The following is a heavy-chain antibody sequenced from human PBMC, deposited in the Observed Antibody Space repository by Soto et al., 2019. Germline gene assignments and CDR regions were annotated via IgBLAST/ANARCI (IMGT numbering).Heavy chain of an antibody. J-gene: IGHJ6*02. Sequence: EVQLVESGGGLVKPGGSLRLSCAASGFTFSNAWMNWVRQAPGKGLEWVGRIKSKTDGGTTDYAAPVKGRFTISRDDSKNTLYLQMNILKTEDTAVYYCTTAAPYYYYGMDVWGQGTTVTVSS. CDR3: TTAAPYYYYGMDV. CDR1: GFTFSNAW. CDR2: IKSKTDGGTT. V-gene: IGHV3-15*07.